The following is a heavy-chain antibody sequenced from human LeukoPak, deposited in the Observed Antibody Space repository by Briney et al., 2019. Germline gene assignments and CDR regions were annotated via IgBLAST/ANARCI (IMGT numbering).Heavy chain of an antibody. D-gene: IGHD2-8*02. J-gene: IGHJ3*02. Sequence: PGGSLRLSCAASGFPVSSNYMSWVRQAPGKGLEWVSVIYSGGSTYYADSVKGRFTISRDNSKNTLYLQMNSLRAEDTAVYYCARAPGTGHDGLDIWGQGTTVTVSS. CDR1: GFPVSSNY. CDR3: ARAPGTGHDGLDI. V-gene: IGHV3-53*01. CDR2: IYSGGST.